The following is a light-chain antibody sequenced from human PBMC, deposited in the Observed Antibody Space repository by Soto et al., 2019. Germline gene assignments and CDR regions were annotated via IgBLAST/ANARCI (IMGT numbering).Light chain of an antibody. Sequence: QSVLTQPPSVSGAPGQRVTISCTGSNSNIGAGYDVHWYQQLPGTAPRLLIYGNTNRPSGVPDRFSGSNSGTSASLAITGLQAEDEADYYCQSYESSLSGPGVVFGGGTKLTVL. CDR3: QSYESSLSGPGVV. V-gene: IGLV1-40*01. CDR2: GNT. J-gene: IGLJ2*01. CDR1: NSNIGAGYD.